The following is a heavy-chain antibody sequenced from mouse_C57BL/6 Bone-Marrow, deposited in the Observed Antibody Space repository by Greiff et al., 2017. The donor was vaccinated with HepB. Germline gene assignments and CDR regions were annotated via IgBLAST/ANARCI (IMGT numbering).Heavy chain of an antibody. V-gene: IGHV1-18*01. J-gene: IGHJ1*03. Sequence: EVKLQQSGPELVKPGASVKIPCKASGYTFTDYNMDWVKQSHGKSLEWIGDINPNNGGTIYNQKFKGKATLTVDKSSSTAYMELRSLTSEDTAVDYCARDRPKLGYFDVWGTGTTVTVSS. CDR1: GYTFTDYN. CDR3: ARDRPKLGYFDV. CDR2: INPNNGGT.